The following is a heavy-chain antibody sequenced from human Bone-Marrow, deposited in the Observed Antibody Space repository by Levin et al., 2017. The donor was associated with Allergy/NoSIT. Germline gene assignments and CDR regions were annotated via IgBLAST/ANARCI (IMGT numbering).Heavy chain of an antibody. CDR3: ARWRSASYRFHFDS. CDR1: SGSVNSDAYY. D-gene: IGHD1-26*01. CDR2: IYYSGST. Sequence: SETLSLTCSVSSGSVNSDAYYWSWIRQPPGKGLEWIGYIYYSGSTFYNPSLRSRATISLDTSENQSFLKLRSVSAAGTAMYYCARWRSASYRFHFDSWGQGILVTVSS. J-gene: IGHJ4*02. V-gene: IGHV4-61*08.